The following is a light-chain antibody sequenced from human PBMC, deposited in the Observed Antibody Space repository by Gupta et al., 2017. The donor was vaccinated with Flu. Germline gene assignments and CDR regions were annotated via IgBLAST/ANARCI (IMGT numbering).Light chain of an antibody. Sequence: ERATLSCRASQSVSSNYLAWYQQKPGQAPRLLIYGASSRATGIPDRFSGSGSGTDFSLTISRLEPEDFAVYYCQQYSSFPWTFGQGTKVEIK. CDR1: QSVSSNY. CDR2: GAS. CDR3: QQYSSFPWT. J-gene: IGKJ1*01. V-gene: IGKV3-20*01.